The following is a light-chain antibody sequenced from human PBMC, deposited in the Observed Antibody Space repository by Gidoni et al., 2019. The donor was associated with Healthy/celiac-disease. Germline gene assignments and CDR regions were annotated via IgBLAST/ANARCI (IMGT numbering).Light chain of an antibody. Sequence: DIPMTQSPSSLSASVGDRVTITCRVSLGISTYLAWYQQKPGKVPNRLIYAASTLQSGVPSRFSGSGSGADFTLTISSLQPEDVATYYCQKYNGAPRTFGQGTKVEIK. J-gene: IGKJ1*01. CDR2: AAS. V-gene: IGKV1-27*01. CDR1: LGISTY. CDR3: QKYNGAPRT.